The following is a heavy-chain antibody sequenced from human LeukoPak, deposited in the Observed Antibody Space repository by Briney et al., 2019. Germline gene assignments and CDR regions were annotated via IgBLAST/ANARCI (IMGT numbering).Heavy chain of an antibody. J-gene: IGHJ3*02. Sequence: SQTLSLTCAISGDSVSSNTPAWNWIRQSPSRGLEWLGRTYYRSKWYNDYAVSVKSRITINPDTSKNQFSLQLNSVTPEDTAVYHCARQKDGAFDIWGQGTMVTVSS. CDR1: GDSVSSNTPA. V-gene: IGHV6-1*01. CDR2: TYYRSKWYN. CDR3: ARQKDGAFDI.